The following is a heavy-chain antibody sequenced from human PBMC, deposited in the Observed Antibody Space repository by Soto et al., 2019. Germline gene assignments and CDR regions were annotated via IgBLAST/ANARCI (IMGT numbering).Heavy chain of an antibody. Sequence: TLSLTCTVSGGSISSYYWSWIRQPPGKGLEWIGYIYYSGSTNYNPSLKSRVTISVDTSKNQFSLKLSSVTAADTAVYYCAREIHSSGYYNHFDYWGQGTLVTVSA. J-gene: IGHJ4*02. CDR3: AREIHSSGYYNHFDY. V-gene: IGHV4-59*01. D-gene: IGHD3-22*01. CDR2: IYYSGST. CDR1: GGSISSYY.